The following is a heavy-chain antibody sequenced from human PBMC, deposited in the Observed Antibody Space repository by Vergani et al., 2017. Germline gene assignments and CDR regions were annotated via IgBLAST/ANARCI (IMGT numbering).Heavy chain of an antibody. CDR1: GGSMSGYY. V-gene: IGHV4-4*09. Sequence: QVRLQESGPGLVKPSETLSLTCSVSGGSMSGYYWSWIRQPPGKGLEWIGSLSTTGGATHASHNPSLKSRVSISVDTSKSQFSLRRTSVTAADSAIYYCAGDTHSWQRADRWGQGLLVSVSS. CDR3: AGDTHSWQRADR. D-gene: IGHD6-13*01. CDR2: LSTTGGA. J-gene: IGHJ5*02.